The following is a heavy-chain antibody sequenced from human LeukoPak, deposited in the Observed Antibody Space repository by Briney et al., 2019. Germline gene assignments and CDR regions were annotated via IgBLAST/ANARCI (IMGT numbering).Heavy chain of an antibody. CDR2: IYRLGST. Sequence: PGGSLRLSCAASGFTVSSNYMSWARPAPGKGVEWVSVIYRLGSTYYADSVRGRFTISRDDSKNTLYLQMNSLRADDTAVYYCASSTGMLFLDFWGQGALVTVSS. V-gene: IGHV3-53*01. CDR3: ASSTGMLFLDF. D-gene: IGHD2-21*01. CDR1: GFTVSSNY. J-gene: IGHJ4*02.